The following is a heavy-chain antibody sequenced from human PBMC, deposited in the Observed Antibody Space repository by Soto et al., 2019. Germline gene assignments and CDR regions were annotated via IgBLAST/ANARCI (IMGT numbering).Heavy chain of an antibody. CDR1: GFTFSSYA. D-gene: IGHD2-2*01. J-gene: IGHJ5*02. Sequence: GGSLRLSCAASGFTFSSYAMSWVRQAPGKGLEWVSAISGSGGSTYYADSVKGRFTISRDNSKNTRYLQMNSLRAEDTAVYYCAKDRVPAGSPNWFDPWGQGTLVTVSS. V-gene: IGHV3-23*01. CDR3: AKDRVPAGSPNWFDP. CDR2: ISGSGGST.